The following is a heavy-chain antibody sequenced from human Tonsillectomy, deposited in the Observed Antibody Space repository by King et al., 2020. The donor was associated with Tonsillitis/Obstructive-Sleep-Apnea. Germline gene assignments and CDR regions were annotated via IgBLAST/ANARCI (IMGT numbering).Heavy chain of an antibody. J-gene: IGHJ4*02. V-gene: IGHV3-7*04. Sequence: VQLVESGGGLVQPGGSLRLSCAASGFTFSSYWMTWVRQAPGKGMEWVANIKQDGSEKYYVDSVKGRFTISRENAKNSLYLQMNSLRAEDTAVYYCARASYGFWVGYSDYWGQGTLVTVSS. CDR3: ARASYGFWVGYSDY. D-gene: IGHD3-3*01. CDR1: GFTFSSYW. CDR2: IKQDGSEK.